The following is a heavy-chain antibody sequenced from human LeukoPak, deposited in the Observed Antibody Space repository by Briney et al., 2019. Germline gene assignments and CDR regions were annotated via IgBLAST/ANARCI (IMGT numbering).Heavy chain of an antibody. V-gene: IGHV4-59*13. CDR2: IYYSGST. CDR1: GGSISSYY. Sequence: SETLSLTCTVSGGSISSYYWSWIRQPPGKGLEWIGYIYYSGSTNYNPSLKSRVTISVDTSKNQFSLKLSSVTAADTAVYYCARARHSDFWSGYYTLWFDPWGQGTLVTVSS. D-gene: IGHD3-3*01. CDR3: ARARHSDFWSGYYTLWFDP. J-gene: IGHJ5*02.